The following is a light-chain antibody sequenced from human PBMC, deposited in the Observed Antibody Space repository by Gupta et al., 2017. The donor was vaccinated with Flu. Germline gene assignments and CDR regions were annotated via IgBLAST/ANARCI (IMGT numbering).Light chain of an antibody. CDR2: TSS. J-gene: IGKJ2*01. CDR3: QQSHSAPPT. Sequence: DIQMTQSPSSLSASVGDRVTISCRASQNIGIFLNWFQHRPGTAPKLLIITSSVLQSGVPSRFSDRGSGTDFSLIIDNLQPEDFGTYYCQQSHSAPPTFGQGTKVEI. CDR1: QNIGIF. V-gene: IGKV1-39*01.